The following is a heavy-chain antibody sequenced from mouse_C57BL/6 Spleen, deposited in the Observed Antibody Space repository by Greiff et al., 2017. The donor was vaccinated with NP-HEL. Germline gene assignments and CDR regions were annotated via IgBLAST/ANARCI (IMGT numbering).Heavy chain of an antibody. V-gene: IGHV1-50*01. Sequence: VQLQQSGAELVKPGASVKLSCKASGYTFTSYWMQWVKQRPGQGLEWIGEIDPSDSYTNYNQKFKGKATLTVDTSSSTAYMQLSSLTSEDSAVYYCASWYFDVWGTGTTVTVSS. CDR2: IDPSDSYT. CDR1: GYTFTSYW. CDR3: ASWYFDV. J-gene: IGHJ1*03.